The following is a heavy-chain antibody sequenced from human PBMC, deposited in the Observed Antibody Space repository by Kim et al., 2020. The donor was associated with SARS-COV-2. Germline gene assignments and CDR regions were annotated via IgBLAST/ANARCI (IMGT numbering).Heavy chain of an antibody. J-gene: IGHJ4*02. CDR1: GYSFTSYG. Sequence: ASVKVSCKASGYSFTSYGISWVRQAPGEGLEWMGWISSYNGNTKNAQKFQGRVAMTTDTSASTAYMELRSLTSDDTAVYYCARGPRDTSGSAFWYWGQGTLVTVSS. CDR3: ARGPRDTSGSAFWY. V-gene: IGHV1-18*04. CDR2: ISSYNGNT. D-gene: IGHD6-25*01.